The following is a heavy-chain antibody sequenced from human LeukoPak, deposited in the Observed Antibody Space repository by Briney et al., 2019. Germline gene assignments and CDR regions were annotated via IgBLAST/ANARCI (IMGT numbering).Heavy chain of an antibody. CDR1: GGSISSSSYY. Sequence: SETLSLTCTVSGGSISSSSYYWGWIRQPPGKGLEWIGSIYYSGSTYYNPSLKSRVTISVDTSKNRFSLKLSSVTAADTAVYYCARDYLRGSSWLDYWGQGTLVTVSS. V-gene: IGHV4-39*07. CDR2: IYYSGST. J-gene: IGHJ4*02. CDR3: ARDYLRGSSWLDY. D-gene: IGHD6-13*01.